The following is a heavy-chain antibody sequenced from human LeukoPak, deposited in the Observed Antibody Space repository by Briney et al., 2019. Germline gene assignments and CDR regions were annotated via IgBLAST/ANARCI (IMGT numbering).Heavy chain of an antibody. CDR2: ISYDGSNK. Sequence: GGSLRLSCAASGFTFSSYGMHWVRQAPGKGLEWVAVISYDGSNKYYADSVKGRFTISRDNSKNTLYLQMNSLRAEDTAVYYCAKDGTSSQYPDAFDIWGQGTMVTVSS. V-gene: IGHV3-30*18. J-gene: IGHJ3*02. D-gene: IGHD1-26*01. CDR1: GFTFSSYG. CDR3: AKDGTSSQYPDAFDI.